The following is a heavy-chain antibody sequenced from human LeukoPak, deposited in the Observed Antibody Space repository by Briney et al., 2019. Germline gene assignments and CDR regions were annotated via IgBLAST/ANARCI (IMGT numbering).Heavy chain of an antibody. CDR1: GFTFSSYA. CDR2: ITPDGSRK. D-gene: IGHD5-12*01. CDR3: AREIWWRFDF. V-gene: IGHV3-7*01. J-gene: IGHJ4*02. Sequence: GGSLRLSCAGSGFTFSSYAMSWVRQAPGKGLECVAKITPDGSRKFYVDSVRGRFTISRDNSKDAVYLQLNSLRAEDTAMYYCAREIWWRFDFWGQGSLVTVSS.